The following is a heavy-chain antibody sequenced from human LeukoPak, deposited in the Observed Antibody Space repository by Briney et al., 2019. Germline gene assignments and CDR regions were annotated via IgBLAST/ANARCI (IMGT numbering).Heavy chain of an antibody. CDR3: ARRAGGNFNDAFDI. D-gene: IGHD4-23*01. V-gene: IGHV1-24*01. Sequence: GASVKVPCKVSGYTLTELSMHWVRQAPGKGLEWMGGFDPEDGETIYAQKFQGRVTMTKNTSISTAYMELSSLRSEDTAVYYCARRAGGNFNDAFDIWGQGTMVTVSS. J-gene: IGHJ3*02. CDR1: GYTLTELS. CDR2: FDPEDGET.